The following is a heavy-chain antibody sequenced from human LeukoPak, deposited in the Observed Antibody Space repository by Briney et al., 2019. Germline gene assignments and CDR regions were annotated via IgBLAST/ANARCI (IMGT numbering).Heavy chain of an antibody. J-gene: IGHJ4*02. Sequence: SETLSLTCTVSGGSISSSSYYWGWIRQPLGKGLEWIGSIYYSGSTYYNPSLKSRVTISVDTSKNQFSLKLSSVTAADTAVHYCARQFCGGDCYSYYFDYWGQGTLVTVSS. V-gene: IGHV4-39*01. D-gene: IGHD2-21*02. CDR2: IYYSGST. CDR3: ARQFCGGDCYSYYFDY. CDR1: GGSISSSSYY.